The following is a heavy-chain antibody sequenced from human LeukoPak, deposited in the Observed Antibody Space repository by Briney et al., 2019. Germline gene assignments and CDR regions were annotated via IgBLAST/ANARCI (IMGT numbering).Heavy chain of an antibody. Sequence: SETPSLTSAVSGYSLCSGYSWGWFRQPPGKGLEWFGRIYHSGSTYYNPSLKSRVTISVDTSKNQFSLKLSSVTAADTAVYYCARYMVRGVIYPLNDAFDIWGQGTMGTGSS. CDR2: IYHSGST. D-gene: IGHD3-10*01. J-gene: IGHJ3*02. CDR3: ARYMVRGVIYPLNDAFDI. V-gene: IGHV4-38-2*01. CDR1: GYSLCSGYS.